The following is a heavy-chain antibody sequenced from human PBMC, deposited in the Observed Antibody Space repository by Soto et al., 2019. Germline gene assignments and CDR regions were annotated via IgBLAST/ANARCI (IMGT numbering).Heavy chain of an antibody. J-gene: IGHJ4*02. CDR2: IGGSGTNT. CDR1: VFTFNMYA. Sequence: PGGSLRLSCAASVFTFNMYAMSWVRQAPGKGLEWVSGIGGSGTNTYYADFVKGRFTISRDNSKNTLYLQMDSLRAEDTAICYCARTITGYFWAGAYWGQGTLVTVSS. D-gene: IGHD1-1*01. V-gene: IGHV3-23*01. CDR3: ARTITGYFWAGAY.